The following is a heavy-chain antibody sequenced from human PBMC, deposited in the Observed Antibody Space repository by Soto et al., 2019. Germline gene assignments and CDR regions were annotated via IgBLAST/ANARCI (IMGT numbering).Heavy chain of an antibody. CDR1: VFTSSG. J-gene: IGHJ3*01. D-gene: IGHD3-3*01. CDR2: ISTHNGNT. V-gene: IGHV1-18*04. CDR3: AREGILGLFDAYDL. Sequence: ASVKVSCKASVFTSSGISWVRQAPGQRLEWMGWISTHNGNTIYAQKFQGRVIMTMDTSTTTVYMELRSLRPDDTAVYLCAREGILGLFDAYDLWGQGTMVTISS.